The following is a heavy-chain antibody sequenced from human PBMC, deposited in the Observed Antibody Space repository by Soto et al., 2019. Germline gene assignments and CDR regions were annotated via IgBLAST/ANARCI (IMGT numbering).Heavy chain of an antibody. D-gene: IGHD3-10*01. CDR3: ARGNSLDV. Sequence: GQLQQSGPGLVKPSQTLSLTCAISGDSVSSDITSWNWIRQSPSRGLEWLGRTYYRSKWFHDYAASVKSRITINPDTSKNKFSLELNSMTLEDTAVYYCARGNSLDVWGKGTVVTVSS. J-gene: IGHJ3*01. CDR2: TYYRSKWFH. CDR1: GDSVSSDITS. V-gene: IGHV6-1*01.